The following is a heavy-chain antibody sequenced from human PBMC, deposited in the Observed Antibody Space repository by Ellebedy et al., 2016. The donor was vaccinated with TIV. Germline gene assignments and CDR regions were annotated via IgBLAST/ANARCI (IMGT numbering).Heavy chain of an antibody. Sequence: GESLKISCAASGFTFSSYWMQWVRQVPGKGLVWVSRINTDGSSISYADSVKGRFTISRDNAKNTLYLQMNSLRAEDTAVYYCVKFSTICGGSCDTSFDYWGQGTLVTVSS. V-gene: IGHV3-74*01. J-gene: IGHJ4*02. CDR3: VKFSTICGGSCDTSFDY. CDR1: GFTFSSYW. CDR2: INTDGSSI. D-gene: IGHD2-15*01.